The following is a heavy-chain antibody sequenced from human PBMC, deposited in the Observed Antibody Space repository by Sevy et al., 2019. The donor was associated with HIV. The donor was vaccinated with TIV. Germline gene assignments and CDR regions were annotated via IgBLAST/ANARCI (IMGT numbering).Heavy chain of an antibody. V-gene: IGHV3-7*01. Sequence: GGSLRLSCAASGFTFSSYWMHWVRQAPGKGLEWVANINQDGSEKYYVDSVKGRFTISRDNAKNSLFLQMNSLRAEDTAVYYCATALGSSDGYWGQGTLVTVSS. J-gene: IGHJ4*02. CDR1: GFTFSSYW. CDR3: ATALGSSDGY. CDR2: INQDGSEK. D-gene: IGHD2-15*01.